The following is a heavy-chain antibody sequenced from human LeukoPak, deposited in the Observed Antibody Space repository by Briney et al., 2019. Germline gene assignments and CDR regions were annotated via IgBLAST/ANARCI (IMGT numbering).Heavy chain of an antibody. Sequence: SETLSLTCAVSGGSLSSSSWWNWVRQSPGKGLEWIGEIYHSGGTNYSPSLKSRVTISIDKSRNQFSLNLSSVTAADTAVYYCARAFYPPDFGFGRAPYYFDNWGQGTLVTVSS. CDR3: ARAFYPPDFGFGRAPYYFDN. J-gene: IGHJ4*02. CDR1: GGSLSSSSW. CDR2: IYHSGGT. D-gene: IGHD3-16*01. V-gene: IGHV4-4*02.